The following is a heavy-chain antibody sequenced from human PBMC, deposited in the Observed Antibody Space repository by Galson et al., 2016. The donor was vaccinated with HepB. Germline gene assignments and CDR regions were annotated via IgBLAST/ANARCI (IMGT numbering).Heavy chain of an antibody. CDR1: GGSISSSNYY. CDR2: IYYSGST. D-gene: IGHD3-9*01. V-gene: IGHV4-39*01. Sequence: SLTCTVSGGSISSSNYYWGWIRQPPGKGLEWIGSIYYSGSTYYNPSLKSRVTMSVDTSKNQFSLKLSSVTAADTAVYYCSSSDWFRYFDYWGQGTLVTVSS. CDR3: SSSDWFRYFDY. J-gene: IGHJ4*02.